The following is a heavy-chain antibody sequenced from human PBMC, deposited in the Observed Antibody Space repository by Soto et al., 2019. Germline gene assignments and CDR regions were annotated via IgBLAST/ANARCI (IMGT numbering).Heavy chain of an antibody. CDR2: IYYSGST. D-gene: IGHD3-10*01. CDR1: GGSISSGGYY. V-gene: IGHV4-31*03. J-gene: IGHJ6*02. Sequence: SETLSLTCTVSGGSISSGGYYWSWIRQHPGKGLEWIGYIYYSGSTYYNPSLKSRVTISVDTSKNQFSLKLSSVTAADTAVYYCARDHKGMVRAPGFGMDVWGQGTTVTVSS. CDR3: ARDHKGMVRAPGFGMDV.